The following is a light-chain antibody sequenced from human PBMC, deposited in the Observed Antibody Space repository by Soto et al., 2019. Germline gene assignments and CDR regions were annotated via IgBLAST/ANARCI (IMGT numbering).Light chain of an antibody. V-gene: IGKV3-15*01. Sequence: EIVMTQSPATLSVSPGEGATLSCRASHGIGTALAWYQQKPCQTPRLIMYGASIRATGVPARFSGSASGTEFTLTITSLQSEDFAVYYCQHYSDWPLTFGGGTKVESK. J-gene: IGKJ4*01. CDR2: GAS. CDR1: HGIGTA. CDR3: QHYSDWPLT.